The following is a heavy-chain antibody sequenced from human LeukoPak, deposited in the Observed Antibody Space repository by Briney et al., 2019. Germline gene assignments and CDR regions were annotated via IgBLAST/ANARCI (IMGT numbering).Heavy chain of an antibody. CDR1: GYSFTSYW. CDR3: ARVRCSSGGSCFGWFDP. J-gene: IGHJ5*02. CDR2: IYPGDSDT. D-gene: IGHD2-15*01. Sequence: GESLKISCKGSGYSFTSYWIGWVRQMPGKGLEWMGIIYPGDSDTRYSPSFQGQVTISADKSISTAYLQWSSLKASDTAMYYCARVRCSSGGSCFGWFDPWGQGTLVTVSS. V-gene: IGHV5-51*01.